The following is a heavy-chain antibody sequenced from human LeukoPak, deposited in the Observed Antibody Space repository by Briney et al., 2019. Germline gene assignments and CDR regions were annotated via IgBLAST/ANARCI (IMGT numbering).Heavy chain of an antibody. V-gene: IGHV3-21*01. CDR1: GFTFSSYS. J-gene: IGHJ6*03. Sequence: GGSLRLSCVASGFTFSSYSMNWVRQAPGKGLEWVSSISSNNTYIYYADSVKGRFTISRDNAKNSLYLQMNTLRAEDTAVYYCARDLTVAGPTYDYYYSYMDVWGKGTTVTISS. CDR2: ISSNNTYI. D-gene: IGHD6-19*01. CDR3: ARDLTVAGPTYDYYYSYMDV.